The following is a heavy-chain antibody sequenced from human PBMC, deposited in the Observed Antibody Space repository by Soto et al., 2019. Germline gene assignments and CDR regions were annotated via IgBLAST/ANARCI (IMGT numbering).Heavy chain of an antibody. CDR1: GGSISSYY. Sequence: SETLSLTCTVSGGSISSYYWSWIRQPPGKGLEWIGYIYYSGSTNYNPSLKSRVTISVDTSKNQFSLKLSSVTAADTAVYYCARERDSGYDFWGQGTLVTVSS. CDR3: ARERDSGYDF. CDR2: IYYSGST. J-gene: IGHJ4*02. V-gene: IGHV4-59*01. D-gene: IGHD5-12*01.